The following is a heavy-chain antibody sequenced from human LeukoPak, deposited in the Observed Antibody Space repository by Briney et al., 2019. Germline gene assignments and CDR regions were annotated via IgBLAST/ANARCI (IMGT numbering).Heavy chain of an antibody. Sequence: PSETLSLTCTVSGYSISSGYYWGCIRQPPGKGLEWIGSIYHSGSTYYNPSLKSRVTISVDTSKNQFSLKLSSVTAADTAVYYCAGDLDYWGQGTLVTVSS. CDR1: GYSISSGYY. V-gene: IGHV4-38-2*02. CDR2: IYHSGST. CDR3: AGDLDY. J-gene: IGHJ4*02. D-gene: IGHD3-10*01.